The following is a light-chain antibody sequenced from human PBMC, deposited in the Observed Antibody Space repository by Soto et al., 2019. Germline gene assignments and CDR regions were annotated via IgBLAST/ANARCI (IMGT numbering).Light chain of an antibody. V-gene: IGLV1-40*01. J-gene: IGLJ2*01. CDR2: GNS. Sequence: QAVVTQPPSVSGAPGQRVTFSCTGSSSNIGAGYDVHWYQQLPGTAPKLLIYGNSNRPSGVPDRFSGSKSGTSASLAITGLQAEDEADYYCQSYDSSLSAVVFGGGTKLTVL. CDR3: QSYDSSLSAVV. CDR1: SSNIGAGYD.